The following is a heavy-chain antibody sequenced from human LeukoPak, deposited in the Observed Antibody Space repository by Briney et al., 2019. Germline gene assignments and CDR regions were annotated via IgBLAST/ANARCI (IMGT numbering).Heavy chain of an antibody. CDR1: GFTFSSYG. V-gene: IGHV3-30*03. Sequence: GGSLRLSCAASGFTFSSYGMHWVRQAPGKGLEWVAVISYDGSNKYYADSVKGRFTISRDNSKNTLCLQMNSLRAEDTAVYYCAREPTGAPYYYGMDVWGQGTTVTVSS. J-gene: IGHJ6*02. CDR2: ISYDGSNK. CDR3: AREPTGAPYYYGMDV.